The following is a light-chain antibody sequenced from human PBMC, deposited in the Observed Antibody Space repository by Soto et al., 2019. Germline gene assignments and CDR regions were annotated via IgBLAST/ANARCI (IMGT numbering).Light chain of an antibody. CDR1: SSNIGAGYD. J-gene: IGLJ1*01. CDR3: QSYDRSLSGSRV. CDR2: DNS. V-gene: IGLV1-40*01. Sequence: QSALTQPPSVSGAPGQRVTISCTGSSSNIGAGYDVHWYQQLPGTAPKLLIYDNSNRPSGVPDRFSGSKSGTSASLAITGLQAEDEADYYCQSYDRSLSGSRVFGTGTKVT.